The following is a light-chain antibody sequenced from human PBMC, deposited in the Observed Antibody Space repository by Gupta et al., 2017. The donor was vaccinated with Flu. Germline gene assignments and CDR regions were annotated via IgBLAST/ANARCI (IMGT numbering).Light chain of an antibody. CDR3: GTWDSSLISWV. CDR2: ENN. Sequence: QSVLTQPPSVSAAPGQKVTIPCPGSSSNIWNNYVSWYQQLPGTAPKLLIYENNKRPAGIPDRFSGSKSGTSATLGITGLQNGDEADYYCGTWDSSLISWVFGGGTKLTVL. V-gene: IGLV1-51*02. CDR1: SSNIWNNY. J-gene: IGLJ3*02.